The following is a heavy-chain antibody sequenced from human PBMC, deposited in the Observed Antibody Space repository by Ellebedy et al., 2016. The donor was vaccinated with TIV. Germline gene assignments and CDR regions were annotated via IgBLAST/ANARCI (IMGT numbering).Heavy chain of an antibody. CDR3: ARDQRYSGYDMVYYYGMDV. CDR1: GFTVSSNY. D-gene: IGHD5-12*01. CDR2: IYSGGST. Sequence: GESLKISXAASGFTVSSNYMSWVRQAPGKGLEWVSVIYSGGSTYYADSVKGRFTISRDNSKNTLYLQMNSLRAEDTAVYYCARDQRYSGYDMVYYYGMDVWGQGTTVTVSS. J-gene: IGHJ6*02. V-gene: IGHV3-53*01.